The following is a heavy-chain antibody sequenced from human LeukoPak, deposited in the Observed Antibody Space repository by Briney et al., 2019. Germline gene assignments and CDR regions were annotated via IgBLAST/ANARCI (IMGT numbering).Heavy chain of an antibody. CDR1: GYSFTSYW. CDR3: ARRYYDFWSGYYTYYFDY. J-gene: IGHJ4*02. Sequence: GESLKISCQGSGYSFTSYWIGWVRPVPGKGLEWMGIIYPGDSDTRYSPSFQGQVTISADKSISTAYLQWSSVKASDTAMYYCARRYYDFWSGYYTYYFDYWGQGTLVTVCS. CDR2: IYPGDSDT. V-gene: IGHV5-51*01. D-gene: IGHD3-3*01.